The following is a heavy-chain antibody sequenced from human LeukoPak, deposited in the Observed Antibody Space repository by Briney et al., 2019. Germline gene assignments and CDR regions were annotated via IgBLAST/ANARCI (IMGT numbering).Heavy chain of an antibody. CDR2: ISSGGGTT. CDR1: GFTFSTSP. Sequence: PGGSLRLSCSASGFTFSTSPMHWVRQAPGRRLEYVSGISSGGGTTDYADSVKGRFIISRDNSKNTLYVQMSSLRVEDTAVYYCVKKFASGAYPYDYWGQGILVTVSS. J-gene: IGHJ4*02. V-gene: IGHV3-64*05. CDR3: VKKFASGAYPYDY. D-gene: IGHD3-10*01.